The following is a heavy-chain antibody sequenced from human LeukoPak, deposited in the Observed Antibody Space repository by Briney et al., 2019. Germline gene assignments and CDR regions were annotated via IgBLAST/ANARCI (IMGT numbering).Heavy chain of an antibody. V-gene: IGHV4-59*08. CDR2: IYHTGST. Sequence: SETLSLTCTVSGGSLRSYYWNWIRQSPGQGLEWIGSIYHTGSTYYNPSLKSRVTISVDTSKNQFSLKLSSVTAADTAVYYCARVILGSGSYYKAYYFDYWGQGTLVTASS. D-gene: IGHD3-10*01. CDR1: GGSLRSYY. J-gene: IGHJ4*02. CDR3: ARVILGSGSYYKAYYFDY.